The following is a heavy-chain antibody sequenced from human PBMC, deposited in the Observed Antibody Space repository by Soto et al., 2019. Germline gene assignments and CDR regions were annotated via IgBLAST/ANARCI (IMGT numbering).Heavy chain of an antibody. V-gene: IGHV4-34*01. D-gene: IGHD3-16*01. Sequence: PSETRSLTCAGYGGSFSVYYLSWIRQPPWKGLEWIGEINHSGSTNYNPSLKSRVTISLDTSKHQFSLKLSSATAADTPVYSCARGRGKGIRPSYYYTDVWGKGTTVTVS. CDR2: INHSGST. CDR3: ARGRGKGIRPSYYYTDV. CDR1: GGSFSVYY. J-gene: IGHJ6*03.